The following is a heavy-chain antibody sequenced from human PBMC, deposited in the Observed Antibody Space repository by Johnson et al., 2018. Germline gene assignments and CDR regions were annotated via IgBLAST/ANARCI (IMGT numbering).Heavy chain of an antibody. V-gene: IGHV3-11*04. CDR3: ARARDRANYMDV. CDR1: GFTFSDYY. D-gene: IGHD2-15*01. CDR2: ITNSGSAK. J-gene: IGHJ6*03. Sequence: QVQLVESGGGLVKPGGSLRLSCEASGFTFSDYYMTWIRQAPGKGLEWFSYITNSGSAKYYADSVKGRFTMSRDNAKNSLYLQMNSLRAEDTAVYYCARARDRANYMDVWGKGTTVTVSS.